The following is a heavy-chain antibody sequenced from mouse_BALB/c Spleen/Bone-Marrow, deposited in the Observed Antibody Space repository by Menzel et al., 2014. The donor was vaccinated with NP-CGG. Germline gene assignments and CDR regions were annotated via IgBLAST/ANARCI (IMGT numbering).Heavy chain of an antibody. CDR2: IFPGDGDT. Sequence: QVQLQQSGPELVKPGASVKISCKASGYAFXSSWMNWVKQRPGQGLEWIGRIFPGDGDTYYNGKFKGKATLTADKSSSTAYMQLSSLTSVDSAVYFCARSDGYRAMDYWCQGTSVTVSS. J-gene: IGHJ4*01. V-gene: IGHV1-82*01. D-gene: IGHD2-3*01. CDR1: GYAFXSSW. CDR3: ARSDGYRAMDY.